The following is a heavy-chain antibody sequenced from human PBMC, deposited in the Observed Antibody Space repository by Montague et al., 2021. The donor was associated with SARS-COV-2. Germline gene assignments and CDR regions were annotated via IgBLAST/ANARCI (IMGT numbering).Heavy chain of an antibody. CDR1: RNGFINYW. J-gene: IGHJ3*01. CDR3: ARRDGAADGGNTFDL. Sequence: QSGAEVKKPGESLKISCKGSRNGFINYWIAWVRQMPGKGLQWMGIIYPGDSDIRYSESFQGQVTISVDKSIRTAYLQWSSLKTSDTAIYFCARRDGAADGGNTFDLWGQGTMVTVSS. V-gene: IGHV5-51*01. D-gene: IGHD5-24*01. CDR2: IYPGDSDI.